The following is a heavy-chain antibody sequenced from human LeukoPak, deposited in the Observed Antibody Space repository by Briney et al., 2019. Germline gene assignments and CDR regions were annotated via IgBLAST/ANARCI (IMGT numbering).Heavy chain of an antibody. Sequence: SETLSLTCTVSDYSISSGYYWGWIRQPPGKGLEWIGGISHSGSTYYNPSLKSRVTTSVDTSKNQFSLKLSSVTAADTAVYYCARSSSYLRFDYWGQGTLVTVSS. V-gene: IGHV4-38-2*02. CDR2: ISHSGST. CDR1: DYSISSGYY. D-gene: IGHD6-13*01. J-gene: IGHJ4*02. CDR3: ARSSSYLRFDY.